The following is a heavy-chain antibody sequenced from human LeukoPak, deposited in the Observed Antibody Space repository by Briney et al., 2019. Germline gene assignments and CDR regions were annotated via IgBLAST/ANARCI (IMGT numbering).Heavy chain of an antibody. Sequence: GSLRLSCAASGFTFSSYAMSWVRQAPGKGLEWVSAISGSGGSTYYADSVKGRFTISRDNSKNTLYLQMNSLRAEDTAVYYCAKDSYYYDSSGYYLPRWFDPWGQGTLVTVSS. CDR3: AKDSYYYDSSGYYLPRWFDP. J-gene: IGHJ5*02. V-gene: IGHV3-23*01. CDR2: ISGSGGST. D-gene: IGHD3-22*01. CDR1: GFTFSSYA.